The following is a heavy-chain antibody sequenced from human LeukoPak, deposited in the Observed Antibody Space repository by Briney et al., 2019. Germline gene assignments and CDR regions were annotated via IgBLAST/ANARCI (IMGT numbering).Heavy chain of an antibody. CDR3: ARPDEQQLVRDAFDI. CDR1: GFTFSSYS. Sequence: GGSLRLSCAASGFTFSSYSMNWVRQAPGKGLEWVSSIRSSSSYIYYADSVKGRFTISRDNAKNSLYLQMNSLRAEDTAVYYCARPDEQQLVRDAFDIWGQGTMVTVSS. V-gene: IGHV3-21*01. CDR2: IRSSSSYI. J-gene: IGHJ3*02. D-gene: IGHD6-13*01.